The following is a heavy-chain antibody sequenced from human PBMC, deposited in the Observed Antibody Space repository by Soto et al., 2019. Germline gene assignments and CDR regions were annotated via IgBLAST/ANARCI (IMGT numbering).Heavy chain of an antibody. Sequence: SETLSLTCTVSGGSISSSSYYWGWIRQPPGKGLEWIGSIYYSGSTYYNPSLKSRVTISVDTSKNQFSLKLSSVTAADTAVYYCARQLAVAGTPFDYWGQGTLVTVSS. CDR2: IYYSGST. CDR3: ARQLAVAGTPFDY. CDR1: GGSISSSSYY. D-gene: IGHD6-19*01. V-gene: IGHV4-39*01. J-gene: IGHJ4*02.